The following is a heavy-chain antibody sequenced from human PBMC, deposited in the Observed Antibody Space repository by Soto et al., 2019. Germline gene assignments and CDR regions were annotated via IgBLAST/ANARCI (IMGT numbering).Heavy chain of an antibody. Sequence: PGGSLRLSCAASGFTFSGSAMHWVRQASGKGLEWVGHIRIRAKGYATAYSTSLKGRFTISRDDSQNTAYLQMNSLKTEDTAVYYCTRHDYGDPSNAFDIWGQGTMVTVSS. CDR1: GFTFSGSA. CDR3: TRHDYGDPSNAFDI. D-gene: IGHD4-17*01. V-gene: IGHV3-73*01. J-gene: IGHJ3*02. CDR2: IRIRAKGYAT.